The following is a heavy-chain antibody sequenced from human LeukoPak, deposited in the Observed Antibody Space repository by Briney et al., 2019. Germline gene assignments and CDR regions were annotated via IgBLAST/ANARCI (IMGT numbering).Heavy chain of an antibody. Sequence: RSLRLSCAASGFTFSSYDMHWVRQATGKGLEWVSAIGTAGDTYYPGSVKGRFTISRENAKNSLYLQMNSLRAGDTAVYYCARAGTSSSWGYFDYWGQGTLVTVSS. CDR2: IGTAGDT. V-gene: IGHV3-13*01. D-gene: IGHD6-13*01. J-gene: IGHJ4*02. CDR3: ARAGTSSSWGYFDY. CDR1: GFTFSSYD.